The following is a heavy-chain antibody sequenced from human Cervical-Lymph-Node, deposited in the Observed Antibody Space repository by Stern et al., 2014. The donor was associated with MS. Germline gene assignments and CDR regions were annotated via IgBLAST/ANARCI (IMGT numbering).Heavy chain of an antibody. J-gene: IGHJ4*02. D-gene: IGHD2-2*01. CDR1: GFIFNNYD. CDR3: ARDFTSYWYY. Sequence: MQLVESGGGLVKPGGSLRLSCTASGFIFNNYDMNWVPQAPGKGLEWVSFISSSSRYIYYAGSVKGRFTISRDNAKNSLYLQMDSLRAEDTAVYYCARDFTSYWYYWGQGTLVTVSS. CDR2: ISSSSRYI. V-gene: IGHV3-21*06.